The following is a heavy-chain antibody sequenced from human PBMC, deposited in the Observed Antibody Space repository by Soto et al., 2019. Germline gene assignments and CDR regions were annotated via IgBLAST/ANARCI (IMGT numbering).Heavy chain of an antibody. D-gene: IGHD2-21*02. CDR3: AKRYCGGDCYPGGIDP. J-gene: IGHJ5*02. CDR1: GFTFSSYA. V-gene: IGHV3-23*01. CDR2: ISGSGGST. Sequence: AGSLRLSCAASGFTFSSYAMSWVRQAPGKGLEWVSAISGSGGSTYYADSVKGRFTISRDNSKNTLYLQMNSLRAEDTAVYYCAKRYCGGDCYPGGIDPWGQGTLVTVSS.